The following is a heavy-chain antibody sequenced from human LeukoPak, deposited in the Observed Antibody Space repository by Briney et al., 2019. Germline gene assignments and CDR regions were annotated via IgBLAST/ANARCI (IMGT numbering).Heavy chain of an antibody. CDR2: MSYSGSS. CDR1: GGSISSYY. D-gene: IGHD3-22*01. V-gene: IGHV4-59*01. J-gene: IGHJ4*02. Sequence: SETLSLTCTVSGGSISSYYWSWIRQPPGKGLEWIGYMSYSGSSNYNPSLGSRVTISVDASKKQFSLKLSSVTAADTAVYYCARDGYSDSSGYDYPPSVWGQGTLVTVSS. CDR3: ARDGYSDSSGYDYPPSV.